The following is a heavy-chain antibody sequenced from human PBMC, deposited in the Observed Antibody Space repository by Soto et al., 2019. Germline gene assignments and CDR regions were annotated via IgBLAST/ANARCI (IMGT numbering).Heavy chain of an antibody. J-gene: IGHJ6*02. CDR2: INPSGGST. CDR3: ARGGDNWNDVNYYGMDV. Sequence: ASVKVSCKASGYTFTSYYRHWVRQAPGQGLEWMGIINPSGGSTSYAQKFQGRVTMTRDTSTSTVYMELSSLRSEDTAVYYCARGGDNWNDVNYYGMDVWGQGNPGHRLL. D-gene: IGHD1-20*01. CDR1: GYTFTSYY. V-gene: IGHV1-46*01.